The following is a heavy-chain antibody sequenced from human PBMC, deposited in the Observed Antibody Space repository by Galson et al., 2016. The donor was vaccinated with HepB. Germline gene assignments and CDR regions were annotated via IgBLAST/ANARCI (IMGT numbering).Heavy chain of an antibody. J-gene: IGHJ5*02. CDR3: AKDHGNRWLNNWFDP. D-gene: IGHD6-19*01. Sequence: SLRLSCAASGFTFSNCGMHWIRQAPGKGLEWVAVMSHDGSHIFYVDSVKGRFSISRDNSKNTLYLQMNSLRDGDTAVYYCAKDHGNRWLNNWFDPWGQGTLVTVSS. CDR1: GFTFSNCG. V-gene: IGHV3-30*18. CDR2: MSHDGSHI.